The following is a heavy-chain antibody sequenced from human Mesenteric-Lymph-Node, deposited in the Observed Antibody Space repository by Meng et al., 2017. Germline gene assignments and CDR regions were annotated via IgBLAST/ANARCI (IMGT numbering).Heavy chain of an antibody. J-gene: IGHJ4*02. CDR2: IFPTGST. V-gene: IGHV4-4*07. CDR1: GGSMNNYF. Sequence: SETLSLTCTVSGGSMNNYFWSWIRRPAGKGLEWIGRIFPTGSTDYNPSLKSRVSMSVDTSKNQFSLTLNSVSAADTAVYYCAGADLLAGYYFDSWGQGTLVTVSS. CDR3: AGADLLAGYYFDS. D-gene: IGHD2/OR15-2a*01.